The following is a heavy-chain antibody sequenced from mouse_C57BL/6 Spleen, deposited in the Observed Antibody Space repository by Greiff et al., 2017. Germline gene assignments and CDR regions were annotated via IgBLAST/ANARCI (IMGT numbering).Heavy chain of an antibody. CDR1: GFSLTSYA. J-gene: IGHJ4*01. CDR3: ARKVDGSSFYAMDY. CDR2: IWTGGGT. Sequence: QVQLKESGPGLVAPSQSLSITCTVSGFSLTSYAISWVRQPPGKGLEWLGVIWTGGGTNFNSALKSRMSISKDNSKSQVFLKMNSLQTDDTTRYDCARKVDGSSFYAMDYWGQGTSITVSS. D-gene: IGHD1-1*01. V-gene: IGHV2-9-1*01.